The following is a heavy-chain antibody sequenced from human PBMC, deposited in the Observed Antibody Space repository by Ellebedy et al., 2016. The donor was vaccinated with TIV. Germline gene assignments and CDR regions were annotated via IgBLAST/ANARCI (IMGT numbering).Heavy chain of an antibody. V-gene: IGHV4-39*07. CDR2: IYYSGST. CDR1: GFTFSSYG. CDR3: TRGGRSYSDS. D-gene: IGHD2-15*01. J-gene: IGHJ4*02. Sequence: GSLRLSCAASGFTFSSYGMHWIRQSPGKGLEWIGSIYYSGSTYYNPSLKSRITISIDTSKNQFSLKLSSVTAADTAMYYCTRGGRSYSDSWGQGTLVTVSS.